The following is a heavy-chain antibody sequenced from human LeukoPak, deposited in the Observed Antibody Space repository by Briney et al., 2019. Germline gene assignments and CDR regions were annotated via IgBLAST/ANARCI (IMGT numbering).Heavy chain of an antibody. V-gene: IGHV3-30-3*01. CDR1: GFTFSSYA. CDR2: ISYDGSNK. D-gene: IGHD5-18*01. Sequence: GGSLRLSCAASGFTFSSYAMHWVRQAPGKGLEWVAVISYDGSNKYYADSVKGRFTISRDNSKNTLYLQMNSLRAEDTAVYYCASRKDTPHLPDYWGQGTLVTVSP. CDR3: ASRKDTPHLPDY. J-gene: IGHJ4*02.